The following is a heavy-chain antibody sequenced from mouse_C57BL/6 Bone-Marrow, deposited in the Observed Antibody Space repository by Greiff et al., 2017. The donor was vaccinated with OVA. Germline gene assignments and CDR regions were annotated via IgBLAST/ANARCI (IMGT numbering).Heavy chain of an antibody. CDR3: ARPYYYGSSSLFAY. V-gene: IGHV7-3*01. J-gene: IGHJ3*01. D-gene: IGHD1-1*01. CDR1: GFTFTDYY. CDR2: IRNKANGYTT. Sequence: EVQVVDSGGGLVQPGGSLSLSCAASGFTFTDYYMSWVRQPPGKALEWLGFIRNKANGYTTEYSASVKGRFTISRDNSQSILYLQMNALRAEDSATYYCARPYYYGSSSLFAYWGQGTLVTVSA.